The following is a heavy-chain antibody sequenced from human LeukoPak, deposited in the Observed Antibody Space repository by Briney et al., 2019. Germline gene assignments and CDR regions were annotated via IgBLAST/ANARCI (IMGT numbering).Heavy chain of an antibody. V-gene: IGHV1-58*02. CDR1: GFTFTSSA. Sequence: ASVKVSCKASGFTFTSSAMQWVRQARGQRPEWIGWIVVGSGNTNYAQKFQGRVTMTTDTSTSTAYMELRSLRSDDTTVYYCARAGYSYGYLGYFDYWGQGTLVTVSS. CDR3: ARAGYSYGYLGYFDY. CDR2: IVVGSGNT. D-gene: IGHD5-18*01. J-gene: IGHJ4*02.